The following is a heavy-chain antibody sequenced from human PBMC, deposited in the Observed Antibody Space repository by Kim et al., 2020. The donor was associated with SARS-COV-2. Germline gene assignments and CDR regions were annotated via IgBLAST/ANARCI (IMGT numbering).Heavy chain of an antibody. CDR1: GGSISSSSYY. D-gene: IGHD3-3*01. CDR3: ARLATAYYDFWSGYYLVGWYDP. V-gene: IGHV4-39*01. CDR2: IYYSGST. J-gene: IGHJ5*02. Sequence: SETLSLTCTVSGGSISSSSYYWGWIRQPPGKGLEWIGSIYYSGSTYYNPSLKSRVTISVDTSKNLFSLKLSSVTAADTAVYYCARLATAYYDFWSGYYLVGWYDPWGQGTLVTVSS.